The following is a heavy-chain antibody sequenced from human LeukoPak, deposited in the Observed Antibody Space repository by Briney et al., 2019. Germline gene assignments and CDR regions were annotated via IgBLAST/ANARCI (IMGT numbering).Heavy chain of an antibody. Sequence: GGSLRLSCAASGFTFSSYGMHWVRQAPGKGLEWVAVISSDGSNKYYADSVKGRFTISRDNSKNTLYLQMNSLRAEDTAVYYCAKDLRAVASPFDCWGQGTLVTVSS. D-gene: IGHD6-19*01. CDR2: ISSDGSNK. CDR1: GFTFSSYG. V-gene: IGHV3-30*18. CDR3: AKDLRAVASPFDC. J-gene: IGHJ4*02.